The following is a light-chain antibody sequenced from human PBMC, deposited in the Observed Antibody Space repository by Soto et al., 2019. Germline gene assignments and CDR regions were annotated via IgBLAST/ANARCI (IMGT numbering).Light chain of an antibody. J-gene: IGKJ4*01. CDR3: QQRRNWPPLT. V-gene: IGKV3-11*01. CDR1: RSVSSH. Sequence: EFVLPQSPATLSLSTGETATLSCRASRSVSSHLGCWQHKPGQAPRPLILEASTSATGVPARFSGSGSGTHFTLTITSLEPEDFDVYYCQQRRNWPPLTFGGGTKVDIK. CDR2: EAS.